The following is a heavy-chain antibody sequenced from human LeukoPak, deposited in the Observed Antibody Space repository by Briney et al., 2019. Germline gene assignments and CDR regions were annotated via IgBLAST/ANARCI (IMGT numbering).Heavy chain of an antibody. D-gene: IGHD4-11*01. J-gene: IGHJ6*02. Sequence: SETLSLTCTVSGGSISSYYWSWIRQPPGKGLEWIGYIYYSGSTSYNPSLKSRVTISVDTSKNQFSLKLSSVTAADTAVYYCARETNVFATYSNYGVWTDYYYYGMDVWGQGTTVTVSS. V-gene: IGHV4-59*12. CDR1: GGSISSYY. CDR3: ARETNVFATYSNYGVWTDYYYYGMDV. CDR2: IYYSGST.